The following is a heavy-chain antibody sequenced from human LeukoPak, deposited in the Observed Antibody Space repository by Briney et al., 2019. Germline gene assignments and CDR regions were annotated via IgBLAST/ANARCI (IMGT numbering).Heavy chain of an antibody. CDR3: ARDIIGSSAGGYFDY. CDR1: GGSISSYY. D-gene: IGHD6-6*01. CDR2: IYTTGST. V-gene: IGHV4-4*07. J-gene: IGHJ4*02. Sequence: SETLSLTCTVSGGSISSYYWSWIRQPAGKGLEWIGRIYTTGSTNYNPSLKSRVTMSVDTSKNQFSLKLSSVTAADTAVYYCARDIIGSSAGGYFDYWGQGTLVTVSS.